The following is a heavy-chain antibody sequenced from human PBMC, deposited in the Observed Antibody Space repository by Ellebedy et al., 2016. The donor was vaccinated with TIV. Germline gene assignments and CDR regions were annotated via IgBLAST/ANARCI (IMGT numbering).Heavy chain of an antibody. CDR1: GDSISTYY. CDR2: ISYTGTT. J-gene: IGHJ4*02. V-gene: IGHV4-59*08. CDR3: ARTIRRGSHDY. Sequence: MPSETLSLTCTVSGDSISTYYWSWFRQSPEKGLEWIASISYTGTTNYNPSLKSRVTISLDTSKNQFSLRLSSVTATDTAVYYCARTIRRGSHDYWGQGTLVTVSS. D-gene: IGHD1-26*01.